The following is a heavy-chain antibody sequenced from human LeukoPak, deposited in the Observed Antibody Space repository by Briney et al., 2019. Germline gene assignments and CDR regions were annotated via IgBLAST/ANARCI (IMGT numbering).Heavy chain of an antibody. CDR1: SYTFTSYG. CDR2: VDPEDGET. CDR3: AIEYYYDSSGYYQY. V-gene: IGHV1-69-2*01. Sequence: ASVKVSYKASSYTFTSYGISWVRQAPGKGLEWMGLVDPEDGETIYAEKFQGRVTITADTSTDTAYMELSSLRSEDTAVYYCAIEYYYDSSGYYQYWGQGTLVTVS. J-gene: IGHJ4*02. D-gene: IGHD3-22*01.